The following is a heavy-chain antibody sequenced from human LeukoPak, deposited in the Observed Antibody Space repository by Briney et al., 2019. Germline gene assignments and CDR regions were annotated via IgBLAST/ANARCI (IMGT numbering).Heavy chain of an antibody. D-gene: IGHD2-15*01. Sequence: GASVKVSCKASRYTFTSYDLNWVRQATGQGLEWMGWMNPNSGNTGYAQKFQGRVTMTRNTSISTAYMELSSLRSEDTAVYYCARGEAVVAAGAISVVYYYGMDVWGQGTTVTVSS. CDR1: RYTFTSYD. CDR2: MNPNSGNT. CDR3: ARGEAVVAAGAISVVYYYGMDV. V-gene: IGHV1-8*01. J-gene: IGHJ6*02.